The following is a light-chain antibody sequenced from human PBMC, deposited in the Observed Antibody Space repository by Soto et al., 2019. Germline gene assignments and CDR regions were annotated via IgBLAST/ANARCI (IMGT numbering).Light chain of an antibody. CDR3: QAWDSSTAVV. CDR2: QDN. Sequence: SYELTQPPSVSVSPGQTALITCSGDKLGDKYACWYQQKPGQSPVLVIYQDNKRPSGIPERFSGSNSGNTATLTISGTQAMDEADYYCQAWDSSTAVVFGGGTKLTVL. J-gene: IGLJ2*01. CDR1: KLGDKY. V-gene: IGLV3-1*01.